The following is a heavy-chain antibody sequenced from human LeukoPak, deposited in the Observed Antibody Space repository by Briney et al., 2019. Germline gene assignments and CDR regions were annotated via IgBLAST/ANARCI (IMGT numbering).Heavy chain of an antibody. D-gene: IGHD4-17*01. J-gene: IGHJ3*01. CDR2: ISWNSGTI. CDR3: AKDFDYGDYVPFDV. Sequence: GGSLRLSCATSGFTFDDYSMHWVRQAPGKGPEWVSGISWNSGTIDYADSVRGRFTISRDNAKNSLYLQMNSLRAEDTALYYCAKDFDYGDYVPFDVWGQGTVVSVSS. V-gene: IGHV3-9*01. CDR1: GFTFDDYS.